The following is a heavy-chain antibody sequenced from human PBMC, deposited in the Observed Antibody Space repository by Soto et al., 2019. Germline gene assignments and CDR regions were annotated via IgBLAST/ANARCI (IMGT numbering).Heavy chain of an antibody. CDR2: ISGSGGST. CDR3: AKVWYDILTGYSDY. D-gene: IGHD3-9*01. Sequence: PGGSLRLSCAASGFTFSSYAMSWVRQAPGKGLEWVSAISGSGGSTYYADSVKGRFTISRDNSKNTLYLQMNSLRAEDTAVYYCAKVWYDILTGYSDYWGQGTLVTVSS. J-gene: IGHJ4*02. CDR1: GFTFSSYA. V-gene: IGHV3-23*01.